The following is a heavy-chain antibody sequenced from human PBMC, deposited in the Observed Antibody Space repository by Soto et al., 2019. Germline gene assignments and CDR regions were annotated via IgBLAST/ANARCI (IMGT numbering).Heavy chain of an antibody. CDR3: ATDRVRGNDMDV. D-gene: IGHD3-10*01. CDR2: FDPEDGET. Sequence: ASVKVSCKVSGYTLTELSMHCVRQAPGKGLEGMGGFDPEDGETIYVQKIQGRVTMTEDTSTDTAYMELSSLRSEDTAVSYCATDRVRGNDMDVWGQGTTVTVSS. CDR1: GYTLTELS. V-gene: IGHV1-24*01. J-gene: IGHJ6*02.